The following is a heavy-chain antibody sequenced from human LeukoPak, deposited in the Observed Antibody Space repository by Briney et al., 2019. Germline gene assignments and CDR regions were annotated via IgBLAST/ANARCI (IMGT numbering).Heavy chain of an antibody. CDR3: ARATFEDFQAAIPLND. D-gene: IGHD6-25*01. V-gene: IGHV4-59*01. Sequence: SETLSLTCTVSGGSISSYYWSWIRQPPGKGLEWIGYIYYSGSTNYNPSLKSRVTISVDTSKNQFSLKLSSVTAADTAVYYCARATFEDFQAAIPLNDWGQGTLVTVSS. J-gene: IGHJ4*02. CDR1: GGSISSYY. CDR2: IYYSGST.